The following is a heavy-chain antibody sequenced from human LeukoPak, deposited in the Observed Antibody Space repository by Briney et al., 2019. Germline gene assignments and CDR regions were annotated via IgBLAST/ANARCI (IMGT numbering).Heavy chain of an antibody. D-gene: IGHD2-15*01. Sequence: PGGSLRLSCAASGITFSSYAMSWVRQAPGKGLEWVSGISDSGGSTYYADSVKGRFTISRDNSKNTLYLQVNSLRAEDTAVYYCAKGYRSGGSCWDYFDYWGQGTLVTVSS. CDR1: GITFSSYA. CDR3: AKGYRSGGSCWDYFDY. V-gene: IGHV3-23*01. CDR2: ISDSGGST. J-gene: IGHJ4*02.